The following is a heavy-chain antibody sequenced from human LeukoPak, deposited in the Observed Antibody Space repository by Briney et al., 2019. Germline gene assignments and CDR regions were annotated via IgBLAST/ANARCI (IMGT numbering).Heavy chain of an antibody. CDR2: TSYSGST. V-gene: IGHV4-59*01. D-gene: IGHD3-9*01. J-gene: IGHJ2*01. CDR3: GRRTYYDTLTGYTYWYFDL. Sequence: SGTLSLTCTGSGCTISSYYWSWIRQPPGKRLEWIGYTSYSGSTEYNPSIKSRVTMSVDTSKNQFSLKLSSVTAADTAVYYCGRRTYYDTLTGYTYWYFDLWGRGTLVTVSS. CDR1: GCTISSYY.